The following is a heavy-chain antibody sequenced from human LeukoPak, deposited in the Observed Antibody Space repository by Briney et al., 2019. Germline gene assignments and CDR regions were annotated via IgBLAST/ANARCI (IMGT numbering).Heavy chain of an antibody. D-gene: IGHD3-22*01. CDR1: GFTFSSYS. Sequence: GGSLRLSCAASGFTFSSYSMNWVRQAPGKGLEWVSYISSSSSTIYYADSVKGRFTISRDNAKNSLYLQMNSLRAEDTAVYYCARVRSGGYYDSSGYSDFDYWGQGTLVSVSS. CDR3: ARVRSGGYYDSSGYSDFDY. V-gene: IGHV3-48*01. J-gene: IGHJ4*02. CDR2: ISSSSSTI.